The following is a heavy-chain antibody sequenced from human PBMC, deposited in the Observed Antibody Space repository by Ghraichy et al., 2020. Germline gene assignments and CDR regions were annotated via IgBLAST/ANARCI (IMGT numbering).Heavy chain of an antibody. J-gene: IGHJ4*02. CDR2: IYYSGST. V-gene: IGHV4-39*07. CDR1: GGSISSSSYY. D-gene: IGHD2-15*01. CDR3: ARFVVVVAAIDY. Sequence: LSLTCTVSGGSISSSSYYWGWIRQPPGEGLEWIGSIYYSGSTYYNPSLKSRVTISVDTSKNQFSLKLSSVTAADTAVYYCARFVVVVAAIDYWGQGTLVTVSS.